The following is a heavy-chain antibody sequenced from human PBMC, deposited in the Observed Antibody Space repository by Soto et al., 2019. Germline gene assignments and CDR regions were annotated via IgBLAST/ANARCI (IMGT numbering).Heavy chain of an antibody. D-gene: IGHD1-26*01. Sequence: PGGSLRLSCAASGFSFGSYAMYWVRQPPGKGLEWVATVSYEGSIAYYSDSVKGRFTISRDNSMHTIYLQMNSLRAEDSALYYCARAFQTTEGDYYYYGMDVWGQGTRVTVSS. V-gene: IGHV3-30*03. CDR1: GFSFGSYA. CDR3: ARAFQTTEGDYYYYGMDV. J-gene: IGHJ6*02. CDR2: VSYEGSIA.